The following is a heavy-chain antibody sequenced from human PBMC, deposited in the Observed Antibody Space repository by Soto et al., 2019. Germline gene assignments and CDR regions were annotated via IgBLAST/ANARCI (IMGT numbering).Heavy chain of an antibody. D-gene: IGHD2-21*01. CDR3: ARDGELAYCGGDCPYFDY. CDR1: GDSVSSNSAA. V-gene: IGHV6-1*01. J-gene: IGHJ4*01. Sequence: SQTLSLTCAISGDSVSSNSAAWNWIRQSPSRGLEWLGRTYYRSKWYNDYAVSVKSQITINPDTSKNQFSLQLNSVTPEDTAVYYCARDGELAYCGGDCPYFDYWGQGTLVTVSS. CDR2: TYYRSKWYN.